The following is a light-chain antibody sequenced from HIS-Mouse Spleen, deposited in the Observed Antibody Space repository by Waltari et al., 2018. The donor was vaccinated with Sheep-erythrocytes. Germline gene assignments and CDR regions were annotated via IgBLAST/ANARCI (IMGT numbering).Light chain of an antibody. CDR3: CSYAGSYNHV. Sequence: QSALTQPRSVSVSPGLSVTISCTGTSSDVGCYNYVSWYQQHPGKAPKLMIYDVSKRPSGVPDRFSGSKSGNTASLTISGLQAEDEADYYCCSYAGSYNHVFATGTKVTVL. CDR2: DVS. J-gene: IGLJ1*01. CDR1: SSDVGCYNY. V-gene: IGLV2-11*01.